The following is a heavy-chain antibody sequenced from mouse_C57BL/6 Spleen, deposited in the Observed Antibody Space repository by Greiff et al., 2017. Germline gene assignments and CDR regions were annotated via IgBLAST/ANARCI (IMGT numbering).Heavy chain of an antibody. CDR2: IDPEDGKT. J-gene: IGHJ2*01. V-gene: IGHV14-2*01. CDR1: GFNIKDYY. CDR3: ASGRGYFDY. Sequence: VQLQQSGAELVKPGASVKLSCTASGFNIKDYYMHWVKQRTEQGLEWIGRIDPEDGKTKYAPKFQGKATITADTSSNKAYLQLSSLTSEDTAVYYCASGRGYFDYWGQGTTLTVSS.